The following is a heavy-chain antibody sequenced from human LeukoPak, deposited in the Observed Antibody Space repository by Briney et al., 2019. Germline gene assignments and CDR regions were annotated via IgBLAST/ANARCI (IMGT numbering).Heavy chain of an antibody. V-gene: IGHV1-18*04. D-gene: IGHD5-18*01. CDR3: ARDSSGFNYGRGMDV. J-gene: IGHJ6*02. CDR2: ISAYNGNR. CDR1: GYTFTNYG. Sequence: ASVKVSCKASGYTFTNYGFSWVRQAPGQGLKWMGWISAYNGNRNFAQKFQGRVTLTTDTSTSTAYMDLRSLRSDDTAMYYCARDSSGFNYGRGMDVWGQGTTVIVSS.